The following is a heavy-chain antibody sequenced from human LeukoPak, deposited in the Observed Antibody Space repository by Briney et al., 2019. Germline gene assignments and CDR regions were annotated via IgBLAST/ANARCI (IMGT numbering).Heavy chain of an antibody. CDR2: ISYDGSNK. J-gene: IGHJ4*02. CDR3: AKDRAARRASSLDY. V-gene: IGHV3-30*18. Sequence: GRSQRLSCAASGFTFSSYGMHWVRQAPGKGLEWVAVISYDGSNKYYADSVKGRFTISRDNSKNTLYLQMNSLRAEDTAVYYCAKDRAARRASSLDYWGQGTLVTVSS. D-gene: IGHD6-6*01. CDR1: GFTFSSYG.